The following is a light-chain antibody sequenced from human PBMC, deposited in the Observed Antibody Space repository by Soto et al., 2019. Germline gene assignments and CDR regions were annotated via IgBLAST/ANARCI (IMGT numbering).Light chain of an antibody. CDR3: QQYGSSPST. J-gene: IGKJ4*01. V-gene: IGKV3-20*01. CDR2: GTS. Sequence: EIVLTQSPRTLSLSPGERATLSCRASQSVPSDYLAWYQQRPGQAPRLLMYGTSPRATGIPDRFTGSGSGTDFTLTISRLEPEDFAVYHCQQYGSSPSTFGGGTKVEMK. CDR1: QSVPSDY.